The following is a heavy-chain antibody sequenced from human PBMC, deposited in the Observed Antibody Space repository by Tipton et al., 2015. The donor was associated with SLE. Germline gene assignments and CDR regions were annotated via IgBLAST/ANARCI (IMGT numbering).Heavy chain of an antibody. J-gene: IGHJ3*02. D-gene: IGHD3-3*01. CDR3: ARDGPYYDFWSGMGTFDI. CDR2: MYYSGST. V-gene: IGHV4-39*07. Sequence: WGWIRQPPGKGLEWIGSMYYSGSTYYNPSLKSRVTISVDTSKNQFSLMLRSVTAADTAVYYCARDGPYYDFWSGMGTFDIWGQGTMVTVSS.